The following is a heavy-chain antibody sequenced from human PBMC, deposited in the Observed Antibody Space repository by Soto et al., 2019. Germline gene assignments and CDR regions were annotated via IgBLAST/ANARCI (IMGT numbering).Heavy chain of an antibody. J-gene: IGHJ4*02. D-gene: IGHD3-16*01. CDR1: GGSISSYY. V-gene: IGHV4-59*01. Sequence: QVQLQESGPGLVKPSETLSLTCTVSGGSISSYYWSWIRQPPGKGLEWIGYIYYSGSTNYNPSLKRRVSISVDPTNNQFPLKLSSVTAAATAVDYCARERGTVGDFDYWGQGTLVTVSS. CDR2: IYYSGST. CDR3: ARERGTVGDFDY.